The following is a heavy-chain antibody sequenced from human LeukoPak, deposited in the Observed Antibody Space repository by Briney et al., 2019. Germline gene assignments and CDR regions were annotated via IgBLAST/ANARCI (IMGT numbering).Heavy chain of an antibody. V-gene: IGHV1-2*02. Sequence: ASVKVSCKASGYTFTRYYMHWVRQAPGQGLEWVGWINPNSGGTNYAQKFLGRVTMTRDTSITTAYMELSRLRSDDTAVYYCARGGSGWFDAFDIWGQGTMVTVSS. J-gene: IGHJ3*02. CDR3: ARGGSGWFDAFDI. CDR2: INPNSGGT. CDR1: GYTFTRYY. D-gene: IGHD6-19*01.